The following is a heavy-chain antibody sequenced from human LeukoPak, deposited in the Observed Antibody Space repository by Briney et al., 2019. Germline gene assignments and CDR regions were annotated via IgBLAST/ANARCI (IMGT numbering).Heavy chain of an antibody. V-gene: IGHV3-69-1*02. CDR3: ARVMGGVASSPDY. J-gene: IGHJ4*02. CDR2: IYSGGST. D-gene: IGHD3-16*01. Sequence: GGSLRLSCEASGFTFNNYAMHWVRQAPGKGLEWVSVIYSGGSTYYADSVKGRFTISRDNAKNSLYLQMNSLRAEDTAVYYCARVMGGVASSPDYWGQGTLVTVSS. CDR1: GFTFNNYA.